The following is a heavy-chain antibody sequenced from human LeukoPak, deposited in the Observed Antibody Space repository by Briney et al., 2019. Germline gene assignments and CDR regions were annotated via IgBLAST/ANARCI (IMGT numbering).Heavy chain of an antibody. CDR2: VYHDGGT. D-gene: IGHD3-10*01. J-gene: IGHJ4*02. V-gene: IGHV4-4*02. CDR3: ASQYGSGHCHFDY. CDR1: GGSVSSSKW. Sequence: SGTLSLTCVVSGGSVSSSKWWSWVRQPPGKGLEWIGQVYHDGGTKYNPSLKSRVTILVDKSKNQFSLKLSSVTAADTAVYFCASQYGSGHCHFDYWGQGTLVFVSP.